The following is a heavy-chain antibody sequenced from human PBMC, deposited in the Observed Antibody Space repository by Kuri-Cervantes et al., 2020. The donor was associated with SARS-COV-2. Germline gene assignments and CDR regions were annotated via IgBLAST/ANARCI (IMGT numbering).Heavy chain of an antibody. J-gene: IGHJ4*02. CDR1: GFTFSSYA. CDR3: ARDRDDYGDHAGFDY. D-gene: IGHD4-17*01. CDR2: IYSGGST. V-gene: IGHV3-53*01. Sequence: GESLKISCAASGFTFSSYAMSWVRQAPGKGLEWVSVIYSGGSTYYADSVKGRFTISRDNSKNTLYLQMNSLRAEDTAVYYCARDRDDYGDHAGFDYWGQGTLVTVSS.